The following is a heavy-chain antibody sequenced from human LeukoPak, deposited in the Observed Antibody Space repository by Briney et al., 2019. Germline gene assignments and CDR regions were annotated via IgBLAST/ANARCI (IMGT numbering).Heavy chain of an antibody. J-gene: IGHJ6*03. Sequence: SETLSLTCTVSGGSISSSSYYWGWIRQPPGKGLEWIGSIYYSGSTYYNPSLKSRVTISVDTSKNQFSLKLSSVTAADTAVYYCARRGSVAARPGYYYYMDVWGKGTTVTVSS. CDR2: IYYSGST. D-gene: IGHD6-6*01. V-gene: IGHV4-39*01. CDR3: ARRGSVAARPGYYYYMDV. CDR1: GGSISSSSYY.